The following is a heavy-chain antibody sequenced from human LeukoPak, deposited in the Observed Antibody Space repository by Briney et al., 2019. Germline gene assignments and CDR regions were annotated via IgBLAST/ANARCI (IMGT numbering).Heavy chain of an antibody. CDR3: ATYRQVLLPFES. V-gene: IGHV3-23*01. CDR1: GFTFSTFA. CDR2: IFPSGGEI. Sequence: PGGSLRLSCAASGFTFSTFAMIGVRQPPGKGREWVSSIFPSGGEIHYADSVRGRFTISRDNSKSTLSLQMNSLRAEDTAIYYCATYRQVLLPFESWGQGTLVTVSS. D-gene: IGHD2-8*02. J-gene: IGHJ4*02.